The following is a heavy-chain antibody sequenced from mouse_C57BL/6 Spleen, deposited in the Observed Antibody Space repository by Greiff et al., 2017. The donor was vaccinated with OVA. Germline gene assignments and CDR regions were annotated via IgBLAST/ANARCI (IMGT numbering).Heavy chain of an antibody. J-gene: IGHJ3*01. CDR2: IHPSDSDT. V-gene: IGHV1-74*01. CDR3: AKGYGYDVVWFAY. D-gene: IGHD2-2*01. Sequence: QVQLQQPGAELVKPGASVKVSCKASGYTFTSYWMHWVKQRPGQGLEWIGRIHPSDSDTNYTQKFKGQATLTVDKSSSTAYMQLSSLTSEDSAVYSWAKGYGYDVVWFAYWGQGTLVTVSA. CDR1: GYTFTSYW.